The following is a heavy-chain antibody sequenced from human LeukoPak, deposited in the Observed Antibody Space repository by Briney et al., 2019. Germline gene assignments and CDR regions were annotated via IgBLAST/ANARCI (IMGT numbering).Heavy chain of an antibody. Sequence: SVTLSLTCAVYIGSFCGFHWLCMPHPPGGGGVGFGDFNHSGSTNYNPSRDSRVTISVDTSKNQFFPQLSPVTAADTAVYCVWRALWFGGWFDAFDIWGQGTRVTVSS. CDR1: IGSFCGFH. CDR3: WRALWFGGWFDAFDI. CDR2: FNHSGST. J-gene: IGHJ3*02. D-gene: IGHD3-10*01. V-gene: IGHV4-34*01.